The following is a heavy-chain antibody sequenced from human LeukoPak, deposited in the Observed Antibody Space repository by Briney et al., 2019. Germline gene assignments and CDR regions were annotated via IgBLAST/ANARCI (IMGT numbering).Heavy chain of an antibody. J-gene: IGHJ5*02. CDR2: IYTSGST. CDR1: GGSISSGSYY. V-gene: IGHV4-61*02. D-gene: IGHD1-26*01. CDR3: AREKSGSYSLNWFDP. Sequence: PSETLSLTCTVSGGSISSGSYYWSWIRQPAGKGLEWIGRIYTSGSTNYNPSLKSRVTISVDTSKNQFSLKLSSVTAADTAVYCCAREKSGSYSLNWFDPWGQGTLVTVSS.